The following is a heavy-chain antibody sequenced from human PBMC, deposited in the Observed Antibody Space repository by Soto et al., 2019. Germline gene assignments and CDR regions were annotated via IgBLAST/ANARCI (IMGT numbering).Heavy chain of an antibody. Sequence: QVPLVESGGGVVQPARSLRLSCAASGFTFSNYAMHCVRQPPETGMEWVSVISYDGDNKYYADSVKGRFTISRDNSKNTLYLHMNILPTEATAVYYWAIVAALRAAPVARFDYWGQGTLVTVSA. J-gene: IGHJ4*02. CDR1: GFTFSNYA. D-gene: IGHD6-25*01. CDR3: AIVAALRAAPVARFDY. V-gene: IGHV3-30-3*01. CDR2: ISYDGDNK.